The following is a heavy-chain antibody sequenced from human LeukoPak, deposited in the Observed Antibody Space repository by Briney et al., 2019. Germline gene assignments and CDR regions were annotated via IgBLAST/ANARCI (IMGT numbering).Heavy chain of an antibody. CDR3: ARAPSSDYYDSSSGAFDI. Sequence: GGSLRLSCAASGFTFSSYWMHWVRQAPGKGLVWVSRINSDGSSTSYADSVKGRFTISRDNAKNTLYLQMNSLRAEDTAVYYCARAPSSDYYDSSSGAFDIWGQGTMVTVSS. CDR1: GFTFSSYW. V-gene: IGHV3-74*01. CDR2: INSDGSST. D-gene: IGHD3-22*01. J-gene: IGHJ3*02.